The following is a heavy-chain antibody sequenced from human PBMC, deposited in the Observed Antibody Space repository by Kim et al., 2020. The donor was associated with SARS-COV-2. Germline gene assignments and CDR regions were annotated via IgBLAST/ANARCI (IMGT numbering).Heavy chain of an antibody. CDR3: ARTLVLSGYYGMDV. J-gene: IGHJ6*02. Sequence: YADSVKGRFTTPRAKSKNTLYLQMNSRRAEEAAVYYCARTLVLSGYYGMDVWGQGTTVTVSS. V-gene: IGHV3-33*01. D-gene: IGHD3-10*01.